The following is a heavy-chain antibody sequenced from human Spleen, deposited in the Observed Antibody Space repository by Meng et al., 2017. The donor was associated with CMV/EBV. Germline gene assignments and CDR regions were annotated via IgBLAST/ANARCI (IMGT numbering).Heavy chain of an antibody. CDR3: ARGGNGSSSSGYYYYGMDV. V-gene: IGHV4-59*01. CDR2: IYYSGST. Sequence: SETLSLTCTVSGGPISSYYWSWIRQPPGKGLEWIGYIYYSGSTNDNPSLKSRVTISVDTSKNQFSLKLSSVTAADTAVYYCARGGNGSSSSGYYYYGMDVWGQGTTVTVSS. D-gene: IGHD6-6*01. J-gene: IGHJ6*02. CDR1: GGPISSYY.